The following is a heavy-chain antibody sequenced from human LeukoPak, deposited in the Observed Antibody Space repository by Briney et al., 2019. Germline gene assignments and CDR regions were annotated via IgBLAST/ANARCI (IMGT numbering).Heavy chain of an antibody. CDR3: ARDLYSYPYGYYYYGMDV. J-gene: IGHJ6*02. Sequence: GGSLRLSCAASGFTFSSYEMNWVRQAPGKGLEWVSYISRSGSTIYYADSVKGRFTISRDNAKNSLYLQMNSLRAEDTAVYYCARDLYSYPYGYYYYGMDVWGQGTTVTVSS. CDR2: ISRSGSTI. D-gene: IGHD5-18*01. V-gene: IGHV3-48*03. CDR1: GFTFSSYE.